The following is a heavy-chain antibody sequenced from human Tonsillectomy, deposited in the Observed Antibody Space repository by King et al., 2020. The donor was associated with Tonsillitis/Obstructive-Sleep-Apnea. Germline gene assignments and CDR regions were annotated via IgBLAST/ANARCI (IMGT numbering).Heavy chain of an antibody. V-gene: IGHV3-21*01. CDR1: ELPFSSYS. Sequence: VQLVESGGGLVKPGGSLRLSCVVSELPFSSYSMNWVRQAPGKELEWVSSVSSSSSYIYYADSVQGRFTISRDNAKNSLYLQMNSLRAEDTAVYYCVSHIRAGTPFGYWGQGTLVTVSS. J-gene: IGHJ4*02. CDR2: VSSSSSYI. D-gene: IGHD6-19*01. CDR3: VSHIRAGTPFGY.